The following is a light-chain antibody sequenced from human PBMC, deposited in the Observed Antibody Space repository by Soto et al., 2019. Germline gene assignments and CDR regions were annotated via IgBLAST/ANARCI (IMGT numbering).Light chain of an antibody. CDR3: QHYQSGHPIT. CDR2: GAS. CDR1: QSVSSSY. J-gene: IGKJ5*01. V-gene: IGKV3-20*01. Sequence: ILLTQSPGTLSLSPGERATLSCRASQSVSSSYLAWYQQKPGQAPRLLIYGASSRATGIPDRFSGSGSETSFTLTISRLEPEDFALYYCQHYQSGHPITFGQGTRLEI.